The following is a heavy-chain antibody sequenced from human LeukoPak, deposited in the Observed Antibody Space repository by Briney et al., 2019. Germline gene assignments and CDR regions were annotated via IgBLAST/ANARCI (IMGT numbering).Heavy chain of an antibody. CDR1: GYTFTSYG. J-gene: IGHJ4*02. CDR3: ARESQWELLAGSFDY. Sequence: ASVKDSCKASGYTFTSYGISWVRQAPGQGLEWMGWISAYNGNTNYAQKLQGRVTMTTDTSTSTAYMELRSLRSDDTAVYYCARESQWELLAGSFDYWGQGTLVTVSS. V-gene: IGHV1-18*01. CDR2: ISAYNGNT. D-gene: IGHD1-26*01.